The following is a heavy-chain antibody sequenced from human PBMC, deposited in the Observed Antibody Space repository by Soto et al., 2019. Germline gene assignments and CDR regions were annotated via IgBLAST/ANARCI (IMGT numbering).Heavy chain of an antibody. V-gene: IGHV3-7*01. Sequence: GSLRLSCAASGFTFSSYWMSWVRQAPGKGLEWVANIKQDGSEKYYVDSVKGRFTISRDNAKNSLYLQMNSLRAEDTAVYYCAKRGFSYGQISYYYYYYMDVWGKGTTVTVSS. CDR3: AKRGFSYGQISYYYYYYMDV. CDR1: GFTFSSYW. J-gene: IGHJ6*03. CDR2: IKQDGSEK. D-gene: IGHD5-18*01.